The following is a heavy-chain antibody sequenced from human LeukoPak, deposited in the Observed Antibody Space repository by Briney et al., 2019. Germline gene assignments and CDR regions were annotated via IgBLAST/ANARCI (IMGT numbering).Heavy chain of an antibody. CDR3: AKDGAYCSGGSCYYNWFDP. Sequence: PGRSLRLSCAASGFTFSSYGMHWVRQAPGKGLEWVAVISYDGSNKYYADSVKGRFTISRDNSKNTLYLRMNSLRAEDTAVYYCAKDGAYCSGGSCYYNWFDPWGQGTLVTVSS. J-gene: IGHJ5*02. D-gene: IGHD2-15*01. CDR1: GFTFSSYG. V-gene: IGHV3-30*18. CDR2: ISYDGSNK.